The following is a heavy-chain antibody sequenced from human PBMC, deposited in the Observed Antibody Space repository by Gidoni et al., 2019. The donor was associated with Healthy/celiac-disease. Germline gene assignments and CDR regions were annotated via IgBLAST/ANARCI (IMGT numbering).Heavy chain of an antibody. Sequence: QVQLVQSGTEVKKPGASVKVSCNVSGYTLTAGSMHWVRQSPGKGLEWMGGFDPEDGETIYAKKLQGRVTMTEDTSTDTAYMELSSLRSEDTAVYYCATSPYYYDSSGYYPPFDYWGQGTLVTVSS. CDR3: ATSPYYYDSSGYYPPFDY. CDR2: FDPEDGET. J-gene: IGHJ4*02. CDR1: GYTLTAGS. D-gene: IGHD3-22*01. V-gene: IGHV1-24*01.